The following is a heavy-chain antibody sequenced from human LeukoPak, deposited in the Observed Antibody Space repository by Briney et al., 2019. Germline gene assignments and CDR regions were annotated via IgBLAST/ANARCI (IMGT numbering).Heavy chain of an antibody. V-gene: IGHV3-9*01. CDR1: GFTFDDYA. CDR3: AKSESLLPQFDY. D-gene: IGHD3-10*01. J-gene: IGHJ4*02. Sequence: GGSLRLSCAASGFTFDDYAMHWVRQAPGKGLEWVSGISWNSGSIGYADSVKGRFTISRDNAKNSLYLQTNSLRAEDTALYYCAKSESLLPQFDYWGQGTLVTVSS. CDR2: ISWNSGSI.